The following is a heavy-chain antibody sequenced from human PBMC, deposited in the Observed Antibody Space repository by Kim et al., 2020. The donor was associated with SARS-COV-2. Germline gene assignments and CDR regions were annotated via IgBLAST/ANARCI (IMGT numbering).Heavy chain of an antibody. CDR3: AKDSYGDYVPYYFDY. Sequence: DTVKCRFTIARDNAKNTLYLQMNSLRAEDTAVYYCAKDSYGDYVPYYFDYWGQGTLVTVSS. V-gene: IGHV3-30*02. J-gene: IGHJ4*02. D-gene: IGHD4-17*01.